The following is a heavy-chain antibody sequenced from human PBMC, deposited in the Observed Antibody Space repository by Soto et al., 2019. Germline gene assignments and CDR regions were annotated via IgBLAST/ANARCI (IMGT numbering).Heavy chain of an antibody. V-gene: IGHV5-10-1*01. CDR1: VYSFTSYW. CDR3: ARPEGSYYYYGMDV. J-gene: IGHJ6*02. Sequence: PGESLKISCKGSVYSFTSYWISWVRQMPGKGLEWMGRIDPSDSYTNYSPSFQGHVTISADKSISTAYLQWSSLKASDTAMYYCARPEGSYYYYGMDVWGQGTTVTVSS. CDR2: IDPSDSYT.